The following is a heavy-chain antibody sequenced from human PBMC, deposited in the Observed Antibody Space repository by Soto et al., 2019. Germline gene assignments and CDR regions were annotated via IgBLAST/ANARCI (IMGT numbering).Heavy chain of an antibody. CDR3: AREWVSIEAAGPDYDAFDI. CDR2: INPSGGST. CDR1: GYTFTSYY. V-gene: IGHV1-46*03. J-gene: IGHJ3*02. Sequence: ASVKVSCKASGYTFTSYYMHWVRQAPGQGREWMGIINPSGGSTSYAQKFQGRVTMTRDTSASTVYMELSSRSSEDTAVDYCAREWVSIEAAGPDYDAFDIWGQGTMVTVSS. D-gene: IGHD6-13*01.